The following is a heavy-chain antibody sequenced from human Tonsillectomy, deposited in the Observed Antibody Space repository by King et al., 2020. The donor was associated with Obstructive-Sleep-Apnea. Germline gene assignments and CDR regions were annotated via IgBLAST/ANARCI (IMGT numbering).Heavy chain of an antibody. J-gene: IGHJ4*02. V-gene: IGHV3-23*04. D-gene: IGHD3-16*02. CDR3: AKDRDDYVWGSYRYFDY. Sequence: EMQLVQSGGGLVQPGWSLRLSCAASGFTFSNYAMTWVRQAPGKGLEWVSAISGSGGSTYYADSVKGRFIISRDSSKNTLYLQINSLRAEDTAVYYCAKDRDDYVWGSYRYFDYWGQGTLVTVSS. CDR2: ISGSGGST. CDR1: GFTFSNYA.